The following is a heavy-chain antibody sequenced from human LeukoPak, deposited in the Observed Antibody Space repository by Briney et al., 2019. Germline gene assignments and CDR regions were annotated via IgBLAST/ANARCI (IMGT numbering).Heavy chain of an antibody. CDR2: SSGSGGGA. J-gene: IGHJ4*02. Sequence: GGSLRLSCAGSGITLSNYGMSWVRQAPGKGLEWVAGSSGSGGGAQYADSVKGRFTISRDNAKNRLYLHMNSLRAEDTAMYAKRGVVIRVFLVGFHKEAYYFDSWGQGVLVTVSS. D-gene: IGHD3-10*01. V-gene: IGHV3-23*01. CDR3: RGVVIRVFLVGFHKEAYYFDS. CDR1: GITLSNYG.